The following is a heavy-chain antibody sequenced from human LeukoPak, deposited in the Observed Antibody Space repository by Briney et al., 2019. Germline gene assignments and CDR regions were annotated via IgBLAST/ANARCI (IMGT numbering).Heavy chain of an antibody. D-gene: IGHD3-3*01. J-gene: IGHJ4*02. CDR1: GFTFSTYA. V-gene: IGHV3-23*01. CDR2: ISGSGGET. CDR3: AKRGILEWSIDY. Sequence: PGGSLRLSCAASGFTFSTYAMNWVRQAPGKGLEWVSVISGSGGETYYADSVKGRFTISRDNSKNTLYLQMNSLRAEDTAVYYCAKRGILEWSIDYWGQGTLVTVSS.